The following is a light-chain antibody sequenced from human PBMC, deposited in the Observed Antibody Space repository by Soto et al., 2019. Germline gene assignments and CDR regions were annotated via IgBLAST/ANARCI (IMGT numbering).Light chain of an antibody. V-gene: IGLV2-8*01. CDR3: SSYAGSNNWV. Sequence: QSALTQPPSASGSPGQSVTISCTGTSSDVGDYNYVSWYQQHPGKAPKLMIYEVSKRPSGVPDRFSGSKSGNTASLTVSGLQAEDEAHYYCSSYAGSNNWVFGGGTKLTAL. CDR1: SSDVGDYNY. J-gene: IGLJ3*02. CDR2: EVS.